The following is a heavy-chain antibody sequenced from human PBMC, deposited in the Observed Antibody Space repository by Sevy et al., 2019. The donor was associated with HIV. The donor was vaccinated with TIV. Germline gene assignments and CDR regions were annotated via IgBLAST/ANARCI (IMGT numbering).Heavy chain of an antibody. CDR3: AKEQLWGFY. J-gene: IGHJ4*02. V-gene: IGHV3-23*01. CDR1: GFTFISYA. Sequence: GGSLRLSCAASGFTFISYAMSWVRQAPGKGLEWVSSISAGGGSTYYADSVKGRFTISRDNSKNTLDLQMNRLRAEETAVYYCAKEQLWGFYWGQGTLVTVSS. CDR2: ISAGGGST. D-gene: IGHD2-21*01.